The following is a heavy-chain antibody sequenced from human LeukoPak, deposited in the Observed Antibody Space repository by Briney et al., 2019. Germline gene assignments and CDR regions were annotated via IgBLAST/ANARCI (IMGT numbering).Heavy chain of an antibody. J-gene: IGHJ4*02. D-gene: IGHD3-10*01. CDR1: GGSFSGYY. Sequence: PSETLSLTCAVYGGSFSGYYWSWIRQPPGKGLEWIGEINHSGSTNYNPSLKSRVTISVDTSKNQFSLKLSSVTAADTAVYYCARGVHYYGSGSYYKGRGLGYWGQGTLVTVSS. CDR2: INHSGST. V-gene: IGHV4-34*01. CDR3: ARGVHYYGSGSYYKGRGLGY.